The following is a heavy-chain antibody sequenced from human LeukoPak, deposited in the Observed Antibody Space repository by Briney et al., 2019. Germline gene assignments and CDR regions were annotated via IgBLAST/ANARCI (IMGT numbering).Heavy chain of an antibody. CDR3: ARRAGDAFDI. V-gene: IGHV4-31*03. CDR2: IYYSGST. J-gene: IGHJ3*02. CDR1: RGSISSGGYH. Sequence: SETLPLTCTVSRGSISSGGYHWSWIPQHPGKGLEWIWYIYYSGSTYYSPSLKSRVTISVDTSKNQFSLKLSSVTAADTAVYYCARRAGDAFDIWGQGTMVTVS.